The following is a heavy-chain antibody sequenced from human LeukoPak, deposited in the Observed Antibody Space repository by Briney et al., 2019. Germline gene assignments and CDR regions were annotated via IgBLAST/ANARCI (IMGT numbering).Heavy chain of an antibody. CDR1: GFTFSSYA. Sequence: GGSLRLSCVASGFTFSSYAMNWVRQAPGKGLEWVSAISRGGGSTYYADSVKGRFTISRDSAGNTLYLRLSSLRADDTAVYYCAKGDCSRGNCYFDYWGRGTQVTVSS. V-gene: IGHV3-23*01. J-gene: IGHJ4*02. CDR2: ISRGGGST. CDR3: AKGDCSRGNCYFDY. D-gene: IGHD2-2*01.